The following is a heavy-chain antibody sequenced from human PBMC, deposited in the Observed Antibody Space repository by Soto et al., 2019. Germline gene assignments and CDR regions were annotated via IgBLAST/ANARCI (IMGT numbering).Heavy chain of an antibody. CDR2: IIPIFGTA. D-gene: IGHD1-26*01. V-gene: IGHV1-69*01. CDR3: ARKMRNRGIVGATGYYYGMDV. J-gene: IGHJ6*02. Sequence: QVQLVQSGAEVKKPGSSVKVSCKASGGTFSSYAISWVRQAPGQGLEWMGGIIPIFGTANYAQKFQGRVTITADESASTAYMELSSLRSEDTAVYSCARKMRNRGIVGATGYYYGMDVWGQGTTVTVSS. CDR1: GGTFSSYA.